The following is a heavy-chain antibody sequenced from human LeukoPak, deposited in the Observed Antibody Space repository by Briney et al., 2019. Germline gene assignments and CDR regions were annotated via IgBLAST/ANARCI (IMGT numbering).Heavy chain of an antibody. CDR1: GFTFSRYG. CDR2: IRYDGSNK. J-gene: IGHJ4*02. CDR3: AKDPRDCSSSSCYIAAAGFDY. D-gene: IGHD2-2*02. V-gene: IGHV3-30*02. Sequence: PGGSLRLSCAASGFTFSRYGMHWVRQAPGKGLEWVAFIRYDGSNKNYADSVKGRITISRDNSKNTLYLQMNSLRAEDTAVYYCAKDPRDCSSSSCYIAAAGFDYWGQRTLVTVSS.